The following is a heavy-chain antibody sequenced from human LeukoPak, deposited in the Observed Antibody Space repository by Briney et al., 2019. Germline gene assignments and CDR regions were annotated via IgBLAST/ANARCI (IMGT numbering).Heavy chain of an antibody. V-gene: IGHV1-2*02. J-gene: IGHJ4*02. CDR1: GGTFSSYA. D-gene: IGHD6-19*01. Sequence: ASVKVSCKASGGTFSSYAISWVRQAPGQGLEWMGWINPNSGGTNYAQKFQGRVTMTRDTSISTAYMELSRLRSDDTAVYYCARSKIGGWFDYWGQGTLVTVSS. CDR3: ARSKIGGWFDY. CDR2: INPNSGGT.